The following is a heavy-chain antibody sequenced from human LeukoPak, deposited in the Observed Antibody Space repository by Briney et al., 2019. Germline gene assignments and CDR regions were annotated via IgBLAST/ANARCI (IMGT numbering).Heavy chain of an antibody. CDR3: ARGGPNSGGYSADGFDI. V-gene: IGHV4-59*01. CDR2: IYYSGST. J-gene: IGHJ3*02. Sequence: TSETLSLTCTVSGGSMSSYYWSWIRQAPGKGLEWIGYIYYSGSTNYNPSLKSRVTISVDTSKTQFSLKLNSVTAADTAVYYCARGGPNSGGYSADGFDIWGQGTMVTVSS. CDR1: GGSMSSYY. D-gene: IGHD3-22*01.